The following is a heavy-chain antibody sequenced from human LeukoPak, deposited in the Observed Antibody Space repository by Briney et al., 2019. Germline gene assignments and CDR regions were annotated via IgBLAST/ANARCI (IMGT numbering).Heavy chain of an antibody. CDR3: ARHYGP. CDR1: GDSFSNTNYY. CDR2: IHCDGST. D-gene: IGHD3-10*01. V-gene: IGHV4-39*01. J-gene: IGHJ5*02. Sequence: SETLSLTCTVSGDSFSNTNYYWDWIRQPPGKGLEWIGAIHCDGSTYYNPSLKSRVTISVDTSKNQFSLKLNSVTAADTAVYYCARHYGPWGQGTLVTVSS.